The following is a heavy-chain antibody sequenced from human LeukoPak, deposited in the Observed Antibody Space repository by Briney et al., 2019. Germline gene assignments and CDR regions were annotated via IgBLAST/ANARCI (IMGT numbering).Heavy chain of an antibody. V-gene: IGHV4-34*01. CDR2: INRSGST. D-gene: IGHD3-22*01. J-gene: IGHJ4*02. CDR3: ARGDYYDASGYQPPFNY. Sequence: SETLSLTCAVSGGSFSGYYWSWIRQPPGKGLEWIGEINRSGSTNYNPSFKSRVTMSVDTSKNHFSLKLSSVTAADTAVYYCARGDYYDASGYQPPFNYWGQGTLVTVSS. CDR1: GGSFSGYY.